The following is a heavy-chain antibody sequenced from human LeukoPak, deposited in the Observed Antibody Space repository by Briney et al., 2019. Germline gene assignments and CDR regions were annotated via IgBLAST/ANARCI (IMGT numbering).Heavy chain of an antibody. J-gene: IGHJ4*02. CDR2: ISYDGSNK. CDR1: GFTFSSYA. Sequence: GRSLRLSCAASGFTFSSYAMHWVRQAPGKGLEWVAVISYDGSNKYYADSVKGRFTISRDNSKNTLYLQMNSLRAEDTAVYYCARQNVGATTDYWGQGTLVTVSS. V-gene: IGHV3-30-3*01. D-gene: IGHD1-26*01. CDR3: ARQNVGATTDY.